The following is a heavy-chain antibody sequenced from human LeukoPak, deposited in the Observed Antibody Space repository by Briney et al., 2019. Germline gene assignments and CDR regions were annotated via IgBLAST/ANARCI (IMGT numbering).Heavy chain of an antibody. CDR3: ARESEEAFDI. CDR2: IGSRSTSI. Sequence: GGSLRLSCAASGFTFSDYYMSWIRQAPGKGLEWVSSIGSRSTSIYYADSVKGRFTISRDNAKNSLYLQMNSLRAEDTAVYYCARESEEAFDIWGQGTMVTVSS. CDR1: GFTFSDYY. V-gene: IGHV3-11*04. J-gene: IGHJ3*02.